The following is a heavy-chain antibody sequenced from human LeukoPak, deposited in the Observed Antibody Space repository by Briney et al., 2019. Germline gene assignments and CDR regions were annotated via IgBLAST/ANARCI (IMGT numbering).Heavy chain of an antibody. D-gene: IGHD3-22*01. CDR2: IFHSGGT. V-gene: IGHV4-4*02. CDR1: GGSISSNNW. Sequence: SGTLSLTCAVSGGSISSNNWWSWVRQPPEKGLEWIGEIFHSGGTNYNPSLKSRVTISVDKPKNQFSLKLSPVTAADTAVYYCARVLSGSNFDYWGQGTLVTVSS. J-gene: IGHJ4*02. CDR3: ARVLSGSNFDY.